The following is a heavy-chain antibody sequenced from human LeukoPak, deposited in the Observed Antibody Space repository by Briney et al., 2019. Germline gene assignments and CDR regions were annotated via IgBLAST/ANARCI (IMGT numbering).Heavy chain of an antibody. CDR2: IKQDGSEK. V-gene: IGHV3-7*03. CDR3: AREAGRSSYPGGMDV. CDR1: GFTFSSYW. D-gene: IGHD2-15*01. Sequence: GGSLRLSCVVSGFTFSSYWMSWVRQAPGKGLEWVANIKQDGSEKYYVGSLKGRFTISRDNAKNSLYLQMNSPRAEDTAVYYCAREAGRSSYPGGMDVWGQGTTVTVSS. J-gene: IGHJ6*02.